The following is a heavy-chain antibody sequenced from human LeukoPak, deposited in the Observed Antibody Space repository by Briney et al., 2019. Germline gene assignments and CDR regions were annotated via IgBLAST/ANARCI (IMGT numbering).Heavy chain of an antibody. CDR3: ARHVCSGGSCYSDY. J-gene: IGHJ4*02. D-gene: IGHD2-15*01. V-gene: IGHV4-59*08. Sequence: PSETLSLTCTVSGGSISSYYWSWIWQPPGKGLEWIGYIYYSGSTNYNPSLKSRVAISVDTSKNQFSLKLSSVTAADTAVYYCARHVCSGGSCYSDYWGQGTLVTVSS. CDR2: IYYSGST. CDR1: GGSISSYY.